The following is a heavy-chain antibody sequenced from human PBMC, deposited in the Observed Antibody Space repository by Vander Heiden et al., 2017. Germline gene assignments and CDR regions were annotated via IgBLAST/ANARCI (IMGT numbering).Heavy chain of an antibody. Sequence: EVQLVESGGGLVQPGGSLRLSCAASGFTFSSYERNWVRPAPGKGLEWVSYISSRGSTIYYADTVKGRFTISRDNAKNSLYLQMNSLRAEDTAVYYCAREGIAAAGTLYYGMDVWGQGTTVTVSS. D-gene: IGHD6-13*01. CDR2: ISSRGSTI. CDR1: GFTFSSYE. J-gene: IGHJ6*02. V-gene: IGHV3-48*03. CDR3: AREGIAAAGTLYYGMDV.